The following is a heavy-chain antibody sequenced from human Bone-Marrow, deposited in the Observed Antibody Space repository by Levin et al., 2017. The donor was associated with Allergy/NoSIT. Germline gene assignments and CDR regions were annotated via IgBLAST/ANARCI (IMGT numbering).Heavy chain of an antibody. Sequence: SGPTLVKPTQPLTLTCTFSGFSISTSGVGVGWIRQPPGKALECLAIIYWDDDKRYSPSLKSRLTVTKDTSKNQVVLTITNMDPVDTGTYYCAHRRVGVTQWNYGDFDFWGQGTPVTVSS. V-gene: IGHV2-5*02. CDR3: AHRRVGVTQWNYGDFDF. J-gene: IGHJ4*02. CDR2: IYWDDDK. D-gene: IGHD1-7*01. CDR1: GFSISTSGVG.